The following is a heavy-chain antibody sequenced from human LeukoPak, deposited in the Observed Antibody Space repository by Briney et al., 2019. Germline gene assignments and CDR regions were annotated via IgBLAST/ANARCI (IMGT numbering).Heavy chain of an antibody. CDR1: GFTFSNYW. V-gene: IGHV3-74*01. CDR2: INSDGSSR. Sequence: GGSLRLFCAASGFTFSNYWMHWVRHAPGKGLVWVSRINSDGSSRNYADSVKGRFTISRDNAKNTLYLQMNSLRAEDTAVYYCASASSHRIAAGGDYWGQGTLVTVSS. CDR3: ASASSHRIAAGGDY. D-gene: IGHD6-13*01. J-gene: IGHJ4*02.